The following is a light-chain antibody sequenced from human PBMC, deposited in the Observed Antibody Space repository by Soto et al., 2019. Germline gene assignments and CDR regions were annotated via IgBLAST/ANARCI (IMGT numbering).Light chain of an antibody. J-gene: IGLJ3*02. CDR2: RNN. CDR3: AAWDDSLNGWV. CDR1: SSNIGSNT. V-gene: IGLV1-44*01. Sequence: QSVLTQPPSASGTPGQRVTISCSGSSSNIGSNTVNWYQQLPGTAPKLLLYRNNQRPSGVPDRFAGSKSGTSASLAISGLQFEYESDYYCAAWDDSLNGWVFGGGTKLTLL.